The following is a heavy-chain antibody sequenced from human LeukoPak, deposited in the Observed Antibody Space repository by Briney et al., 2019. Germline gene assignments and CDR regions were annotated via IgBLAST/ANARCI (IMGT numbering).Heavy chain of an antibody. D-gene: IGHD3-22*01. CDR2: IYYSGST. CDR1: GGSISSSSYY. V-gene: IGHV4-39*07. CDR3: ARDRLAYYDRSGLDC. Sequence: SETLSLTCTVSGGSISSSSYYWGWIRQPPGKGLEWIGSIYYSGSTYYNPSLKSRVTISVDTSKNQFSLKLSSVTAADTAFYYCARDRLAYYDRSGLDCWGQGTLVTVSS. J-gene: IGHJ4*02.